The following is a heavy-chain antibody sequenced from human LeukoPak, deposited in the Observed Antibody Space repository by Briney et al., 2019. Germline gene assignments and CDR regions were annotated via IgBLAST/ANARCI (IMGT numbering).Heavy chain of an antibody. CDR2: ISAYNGNT. V-gene: IGHV1-18*04. CDR1: GNTFPSHF. CDR3: ARDRALGVGATSAADY. D-gene: IGHD1-26*01. Sequence: ASVKVSCKASGNTFPSHFMNWVRQAPGQGLEWMGWISAYNGNTNYAQKLQGRVTMTTDTSTSTAYMELRSLRSDDTAVYYCARDRALGVGATSAADYWGQGTLVTVSS. J-gene: IGHJ4*02.